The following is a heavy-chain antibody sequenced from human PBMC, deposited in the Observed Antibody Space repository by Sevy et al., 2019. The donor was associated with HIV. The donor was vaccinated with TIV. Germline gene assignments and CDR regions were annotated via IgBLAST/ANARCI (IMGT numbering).Heavy chain of an antibody. V-gene: IGHV3-30*18. CDR2: VSSDGTTR. J-gene: IGHJ5*02. CDR3: AKEGYYYDSRSSDWFDP. D-gene: IGHD3-22*01. CDR1: GFNFSPYA. Sequence: GGSLRLSCAASGFNFSPYAMHWVRQGPGKGLEWVATVSSDGTTRSYVYSIKGRFSLSRDNSKNTLYLQMNNLTPEDTAVYYCAKEGYYYDSRSSDWFDPWGQGALVTVSS.